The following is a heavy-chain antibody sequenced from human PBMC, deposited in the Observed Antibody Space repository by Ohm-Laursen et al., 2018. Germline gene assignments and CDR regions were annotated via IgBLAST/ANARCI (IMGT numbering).Heavy chain of an antibody. CDR2: IYYSGST. CDR3: ARDPLHYYDSSGYDY. Sequence: TLSLTCTVSGGSISSGGYYWSWIRQHPGKGLEWIGYIYYSGSTYYNPSLKSRVTMSVDTSKNQFSLKLSSVTAADTAVYYCARDPLHYYDSSGYDYWGQGTLVTVSS. V-gene: IGHV4-31*03. J-gene: IGHJ4*02. CDR1: GGSISSGGYY. D-gene: IGHD3-22*01.